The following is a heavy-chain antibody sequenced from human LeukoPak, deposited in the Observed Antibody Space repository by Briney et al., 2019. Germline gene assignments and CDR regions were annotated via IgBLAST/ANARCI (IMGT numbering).Heavy chain of an antibody. D-gene: IGHD2-21*01. CDR2: IHYSGST. Sequence: PSETLSLTCTVSGGSISSGDYYWSWIRQPPGKGLEWIGYIHYSGSTYYNPSLKSRVTISVDTSKNQFSLKLSSVTAADTAVYYCARDLVVIATKYAPTLWGQGTMVTVSS. V-gene: IGHV4-30-4*08. CDR3: ARDLVVIATKYAPTL. CDR1: GGSISSGDYY. J-gene: IGHJ3*01.